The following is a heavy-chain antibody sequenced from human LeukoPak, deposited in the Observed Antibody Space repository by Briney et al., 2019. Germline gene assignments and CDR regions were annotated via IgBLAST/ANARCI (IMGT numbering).Heavy chain of an antibody. CDR3: ARDASGSYFVY. CDR1: GGTFSIYA. V-gene: IGHV1-69*06. D-gene: IGHD3-10*01. Sequence: SVKVSFKASGGTFSIYAISWVRQAPGQGLEWMGGIIPIFGTANYAQKFQGRVTITADKSTSTAYMELSSLRAEDTAVYYCARDASGSYFVYWGQGTLVTVSS. J-gene: IGHJ4*02. CDR2: IIPIFGTA.